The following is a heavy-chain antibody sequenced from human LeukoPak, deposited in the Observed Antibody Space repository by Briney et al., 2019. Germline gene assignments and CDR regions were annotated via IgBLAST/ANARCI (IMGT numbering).Heavy chain of an antibody. CDR2: ISSSGSTI. CDR1: GFTFSSYE. J-gene: IGHJ6*03. D-gene: IGHD3-3*01. Sequence: GGSLRLSCAASGFTFSSYEMNWVRQAPGKGLEWVSYISSSGSTIYYADSVKGRFTISRDNAKNSLYLQINSLRAEDTAVYYCAKDEVSITIFGVVTTGYYYYYMDVWGKGTTVTISS. CDR3: AKDEVSITIFGVVTTGYYYYYMDV. V-gene: IGHV3-48*03.